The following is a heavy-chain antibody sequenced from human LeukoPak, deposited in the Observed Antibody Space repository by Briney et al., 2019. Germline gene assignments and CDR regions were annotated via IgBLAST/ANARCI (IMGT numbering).Heavy chain of an antibody. CDR1: GFTFGCYT. J-gene: IGHJ3*02. Sequence: GASLRLSCVASGFTFGCYTINLVRLAAGERLEWVSSISSSLNMYFADSVKGRFTISRDSARNAVSLQLNSLRVEDTAVYYCARDAGIVAFDIWGQGTVVTVSS. V-gene: IGHV3-21*01. D-gene: IGHD2-15*01. CDR3: ARDAGIVAFDI. CDR2: ISSSLNM.